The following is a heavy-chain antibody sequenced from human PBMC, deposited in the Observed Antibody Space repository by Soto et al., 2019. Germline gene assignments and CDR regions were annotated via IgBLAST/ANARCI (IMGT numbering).Heavy chain of an antibody. CDR1: GDSVSSNSAA. CDR2: TYYRSKWYN. Sequence: QSQTLSLTCAISGDSVSSNSAAWNWIRQSPSRGLEWLGRTYYRSKWYNDYAVSVKSRITINPDTSKNQFSLQLNSVTPEDTAVYYCARIPLDRVDSSSYYFDYWGQGTLVTVSS. J-gene: IGHJ4*02. V-gene: IGHV6-1*01. CDR3: ARIPLDRVDSSSYYFDY. D-gene: IGHD6-6*01.